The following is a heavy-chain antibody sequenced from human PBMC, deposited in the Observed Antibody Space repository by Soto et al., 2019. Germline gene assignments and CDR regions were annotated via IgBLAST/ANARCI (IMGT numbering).Heavy chain of an antibody. Sequence: QLQLQESGPGMVKPSETLSLTCTVSGGSISSGGYSWGWIRQPPGKGLEWIGNIYYSGTTYYNPSLKSRVTISVDTSKNQFSLNLSSVTAADTAVYYCARHLGSTPSYAMDVWGQGTTVTVSS. J-gene: IGHJ6*02. CDR1: GGSISSGGYS. CDR2: IYYSGTT. V-gene: IGHV4-39*01. CDR3: ARHLGSTPSYAMDV.